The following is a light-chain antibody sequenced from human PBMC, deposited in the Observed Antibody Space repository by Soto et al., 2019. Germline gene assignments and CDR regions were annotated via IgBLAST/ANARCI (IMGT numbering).Light chain of an antibody. Sequence: EIVLTQSPATLSLSPGERATLSCRASQRVRSYFALYQQKPGQAPRLLIYGASSRATGIPVRFSGSGSGTDFTLTISRLEPEDFAVYYCQQYGSSPITFGQGTRLEIK. CDR2: GAS. CDR1: QRVRSY. CDR3: QQYGSSPIT. V-gene: IGKV3-20*01. J-gene: IGKJ5*01.